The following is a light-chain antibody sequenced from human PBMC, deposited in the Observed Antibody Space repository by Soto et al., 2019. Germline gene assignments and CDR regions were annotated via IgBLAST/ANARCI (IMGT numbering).Light chain of an antibody. CDR2: GAS. CDR3: QQSYSLPLT. J-gene: IGKJ3*01. V-gene: IGKV1-39*01. CDR1: QSISDY. Sequence: DIQMTQSPSSLSASVGDRVAITCRSSQSISDYLNWYQQKPGKALKLVIYGASNLQSGVPPRFSVSGSGSEFTLTISGLQPDDFAIDFGQQSYSLPLTFGPRTKVHV.